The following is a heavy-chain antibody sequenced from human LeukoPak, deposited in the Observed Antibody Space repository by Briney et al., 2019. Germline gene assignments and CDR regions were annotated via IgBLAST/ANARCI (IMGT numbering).Heavy chain of an antibody. V-gene: IGHV3-23*01. CDR1: GFTFSSYA. CDR2: ISGSGGST. CDR3: AKDRVVPAAIGINYFDY. Sequence: PGGSLRLSCAASGFTFSSYAMSWVRQAPGKGLEWVSAISGSGGSTYYADSVKGRFTISRDNSKNTLYLQMNSLRAEDTAVYYCAKDRVVPAAIGINYFDYWGQGTLVTVSS. D-gene: IGHD2-2*01. J-gene: IGHJ4*02.